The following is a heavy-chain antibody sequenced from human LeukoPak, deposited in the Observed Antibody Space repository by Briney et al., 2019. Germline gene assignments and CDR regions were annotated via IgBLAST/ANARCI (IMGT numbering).Heavy chain of an antibody. CDR2: IIPILGIA. CDR1: GGTFSSYA. CDR3: ANSELELRRTYYYYCMDV. V-gene: IGHV1-69*04. J-gene: IGHJ6*03. Sequence: GASVKVSCKASGGTFSSYAISWVRQAPGQGLEWMGRIIPILGIANYAQKFQGRVTITADKSTSTAYMELSSLRSEDTAVYYCANSELELRRTYYYYCMDVWGKGTTVTVSS. D-gene: IGHD1-7*01.